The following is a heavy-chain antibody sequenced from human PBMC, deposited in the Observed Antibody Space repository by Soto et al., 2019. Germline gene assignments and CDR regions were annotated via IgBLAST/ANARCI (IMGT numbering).Heavy chain of an antibody. CDR3: ARVFGSSSPYCFDY. J-gene: IGHJ4*02. CDR2: ISSSSSYI. Sequence: EVQLVESGGGLVKPGGSLRLSCAASGFTFSSYSMNWVRQAPGKGLEWVSSISSSSSYIYYADSVKGRFTISRDNAKNSLYLPMNSLGAEDTAVYYCARVFGSSSPYCFDYWGQGTLVTVSS. V-gene: IGHV3-21*01. D-gene: IGHD6-6*01. CDR1: GFTFSSYS.